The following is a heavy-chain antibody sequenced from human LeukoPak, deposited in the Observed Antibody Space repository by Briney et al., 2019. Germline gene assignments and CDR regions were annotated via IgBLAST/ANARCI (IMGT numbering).Heavy chain of an antibody. V-gene: IGHV4-34*01. CDR3: ARGMITMVRGVIDYYYYYYMDV. CDR2: INHSGST. CDR1: GGSFSGYY. Sequence: PSETLSLTCAVYGGSFSGYYWSWIRQPPGKGLEWIGEINHSGSTNYNPSLKSRVTISVDTSKNQFSLKLSSVTAADTAVYYCARGMITMVRGVIDYYYYYYMDVWGKGTTVTASS. J-gene: IGHJ6*03. D-gene: IGHD3-10*01.